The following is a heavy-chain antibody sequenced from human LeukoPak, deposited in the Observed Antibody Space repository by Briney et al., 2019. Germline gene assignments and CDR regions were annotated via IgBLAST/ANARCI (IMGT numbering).Heavy chain of an antibody. V-gene: IGHV1-69*05. D-gene: IGHD6-19*01. CDR2: IIPIFGTA. Sequence: SVKVSRKASGGTFSSYAISWVRQAPGQGLEWMGRIIPIFGTANYAQKFQGRVTITTDESTSTAYMELSSLRSEDTAVYYCARDQGSGWYQNERPLHRGSFDYWGQGTLVTVSS. CDR1: GGTFSSYA. CDR3: ARDQGSGWYQNERPLHRGSFDY. J-gene: IGHJ4*02.